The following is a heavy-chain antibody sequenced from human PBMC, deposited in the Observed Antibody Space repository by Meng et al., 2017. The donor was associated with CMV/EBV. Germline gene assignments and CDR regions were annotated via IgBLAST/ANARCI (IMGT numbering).Heavy chain of an antibody. CDR1: GYTFPGYY. J-gene: IGHJ6*02. D-gene: IGHD6-13*01. V-gene: IGHV1-2*02. CDR3: ARRPGIAAAGTYYGMDV. CDR2: INPNSGGT. Sequence: ASVKVSCKASGYTFPGYYMHWVRQAPGQGLEWMGWINPNSGGTNYAQKFQGRVTMTRDTSISTAYMELSRLRSDDTAVYYCARRPGIAAAGTYYGMDVWGQGTTVTVSS.